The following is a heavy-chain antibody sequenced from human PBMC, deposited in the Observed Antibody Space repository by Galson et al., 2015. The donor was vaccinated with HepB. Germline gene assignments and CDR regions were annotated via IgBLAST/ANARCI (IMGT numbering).Heavy chain of an antibody. V-gene: IGHV2-70*11. CDR3: ARIKQQQLAWGWFDP. J-gene: IGHJ5*02. CDR2: IDWDDDK. Sequence: ALVKPTQTLTLTCTFSGFSLSTSGMCVSWIRQPPGKALEWLARIDWDDDKYYSTSLKTRLTISKDTSKNQVVLTMTNMDPVDTATYYCARIKQQQLAWGWFDPWGQGTLVTVSS. CDR1: GFSLSTSGMC. D-gene: IGHD6-13*01.